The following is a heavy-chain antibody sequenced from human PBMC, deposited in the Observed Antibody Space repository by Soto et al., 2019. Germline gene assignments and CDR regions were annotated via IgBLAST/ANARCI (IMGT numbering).Heavy chain of an antibody. V-gene: IGHV3-15*01. J-gene: IGHJ4*02. CDR1: GFTFSNAW. Sequence: PGGSLRLSCAASGFTFSNAWMSWVRQAPGKGLEWVGRIKSKTDGGTTDYAAPVKGRFTISRDDSKNTLYLQMNSLKTEDTAVYYCTTEIEGYCSGGSCYPKIDYWGQGTLVTVSS. CDR2: IKSKTDGGTT. D-gene: IGHD2-15*01. CDR3: TTEIEGYCSGGSCYPKIDY.